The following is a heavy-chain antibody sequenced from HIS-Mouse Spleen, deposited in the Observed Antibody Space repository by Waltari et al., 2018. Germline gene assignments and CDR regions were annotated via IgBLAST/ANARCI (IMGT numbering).Heavy chain of an antibody. CDR2: IYYSGCT. V-gene: IGHV4-39*07. Sequence: QLQLQESGPGLVKPSETLSLTCTVSGGSISSSSYYWGWSRQPPGKGLEGIGSIYYSGCTYYTPSLKSRVTRSVYTSKNQFSLKLSSVTAADTAVYYCAREIPYSSSWYDWYFDLWGRGTLVTVSS. CDR1: GGSISSSSYY. D-gene: IGHD6-13*01. CDR3: AREIPYSSSWYDWYFDL. J-gene: IGHJ2*01.